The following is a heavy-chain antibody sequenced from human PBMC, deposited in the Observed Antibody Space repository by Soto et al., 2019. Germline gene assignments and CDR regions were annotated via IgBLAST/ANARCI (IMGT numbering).Heavy chain of an antibody. D-gene: IGHD2-21*01. Sequence: EVQLVESGGGLVQPGGSLTLSCAVSGLTFGDHYMEWVRQAPGKRLEWVARSRNKAKSYSTDFAASVKGRFTISRDESKNSLNLQMNRLMTEDTAVYYCSILEGAWGQGTLVSVSS. CDR2: SRNKAKSYST. V-gene: IGHV3-72*01. CDR1: GLTFGDHY. CDR3: SILEGA. J-gene: IGHJ5*02.